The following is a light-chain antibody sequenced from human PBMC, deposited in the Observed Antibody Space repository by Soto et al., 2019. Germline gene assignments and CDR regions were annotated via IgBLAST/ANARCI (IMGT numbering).Light chain of an antibody. CDR1: QSVSSTY. CDR2: GAS. V-gene: IGKV3-20*01. Sequence: EIVLTQSPGTLSLSPGERATLSCRVSQSVSSTYLAWYQQKPGQAPRLLIYGASSRATGIPDRFSGGGSGTDFTLTISRLEPEDFAVYYCQQYGSSPPFTFGPGTKVDIK. J-gene: IGKJ3*01. CDR3: QQYGSSPPFT.